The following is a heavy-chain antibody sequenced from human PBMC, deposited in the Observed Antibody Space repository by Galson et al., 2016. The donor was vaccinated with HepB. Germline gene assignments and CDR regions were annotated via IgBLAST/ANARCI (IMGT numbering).Heavy chain of an antibody. CDR3: AQGRGAGNSPVFDN. Sequence: PALVKPTQTLTLTCTFSGFSLTTSGAGVGWIRQPPGKALEWLALIYWDDDRRYSPSLKTRLTITKDTSKKQVVLTMTNMDPVDTATYYCAQGRGAGNSPVFDNWGQGTLVTVSS. J-gene: IGHJ4*02. CDR1: GFSLTTSGAG. CDR2: IYWDDDR. V-gene: IGHV2-5*02. D-gene: IGHD4-23*01.